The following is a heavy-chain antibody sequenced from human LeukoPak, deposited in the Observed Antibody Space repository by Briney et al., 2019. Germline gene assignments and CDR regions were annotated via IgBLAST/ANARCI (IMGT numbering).Heavy chain of an antibody. CDR3: VRGDKRDY. V-gene: IGHV3-21*01. CDR2: ISRSGGST. CDR1: GFTFSNYN. Sequence: GGSLRLSCVGFGFTFSNYNLNWVRQAPGRGLEWVSSISRSGGSTYYAESVKGRLTISRDNAESSVYLQVNSLRVEDTAVYYCVRGDKRDYWGQGTLVTVSS. D-gene: IGHD5-24*01. J-gene: IGHJ4*02.